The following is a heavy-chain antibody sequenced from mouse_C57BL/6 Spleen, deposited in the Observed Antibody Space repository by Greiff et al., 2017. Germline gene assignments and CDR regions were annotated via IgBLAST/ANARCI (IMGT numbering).Heavy chain of an antibody. CDR2: IDPNSGGT. CDR1: GYTFTSYW. D-gene: IGHD4-1*01. Sequence: QVQLQQPGAELVKPGASVKLSCKASGYTFTSYWLHWVKQRPGRGLEWLGRIDPNSGGTKYNEKFKSKATLTVDKPSSTAYMQLSSLTSEASAVYYCARWDWEGPRFAYWGQGTLVTVSA. V-gene: IGHV1-72*01. CDR3: ARWDWEGPRFAY. J-gene: IGHJ3*01.